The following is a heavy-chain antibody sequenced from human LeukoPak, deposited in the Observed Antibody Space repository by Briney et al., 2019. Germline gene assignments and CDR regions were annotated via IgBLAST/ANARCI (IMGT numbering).Heavy chain of an antibody. V-gene: IGHV1-2*02. D-gene: IGHD3-9*01. Sequence: ASVTVSCKASGYTFTGYYMHWVRQAPGQGLEWMGWINPNSGGTNYAQKFQGRVTMTRDTSISTAYMELSRLRSDDTAVYYCARALRYFDWLLSDRAGIAYLRQGTLVTVSS. CDR1: GYTFTGYY. J-gene: IGHJ4*02. CDR3: ARALRYFDWLLSDRAGIAY. CDR2: INPNSGGT.